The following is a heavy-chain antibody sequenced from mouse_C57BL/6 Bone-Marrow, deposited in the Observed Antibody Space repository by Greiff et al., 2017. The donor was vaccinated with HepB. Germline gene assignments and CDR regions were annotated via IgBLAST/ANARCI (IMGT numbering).Heavy chain of an antibody. J-gene: IGHJ2*01. CDR1: GFNIKDDY. CDR3: TTSRQLRP. D-gene: IGHD3-2*02. Sequence: AQLQQSGAELVRPGASVKLSCTASGFNIKDDYMHWVKQRPEQGLEWIGWIDPENGDTEYASKFQGKATITADTSSNTAYLQLSSLTSEDTAVYYCTTSRQLRPWGQGTTLTVSS. CDR2: IDPENGDT. V-gene: IGHV14-4*01.